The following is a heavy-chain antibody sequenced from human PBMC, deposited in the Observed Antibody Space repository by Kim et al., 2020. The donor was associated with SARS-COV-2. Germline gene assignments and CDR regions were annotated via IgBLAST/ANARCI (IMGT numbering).Heavy chain of an antibody. V-gene: IGHV1-18*04. CDR3: ARDLISYYYDTSGSPLFDY. CDR1: GYTFTSYG. D-gene: IGHD3-22*01. CDR2: ISAYNGNT. J-gene: IGHJ4*02. Sequence: ASVKVSCKASGYTFTSYGLSWLRQAPGQGLEWMGWISAYNGNTNYAQKVQGRVTMTTDTSTSTAYMELRSLRSDDTAVYYCARDLISYYYDTSGSPLFDYWGQGTLVTVSS.